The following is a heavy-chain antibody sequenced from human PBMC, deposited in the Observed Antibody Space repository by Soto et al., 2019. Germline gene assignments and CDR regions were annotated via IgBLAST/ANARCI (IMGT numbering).Heavy chain of an antibody. CDR1: GFTFSSFA. CDR3: SRFFVATVGSGGWPWSFDS. CDR2: TSGSGGTT. V-gene: IGHV3-23*01. Sequence: EVQLLESGGGLVQPGGSLGLSCAASGFTFSSFAMSWVRQAPGKGLEWVSATSGSGGTTYYADSVKGRFTISRDNSKNTLYLHMNSLRAEDAAIYYCSRFFVATVGSGGWPWSFDSWGPGALVTVSS. J-gene: IGHJ4*02. D-gene: IGHD6-25*01.